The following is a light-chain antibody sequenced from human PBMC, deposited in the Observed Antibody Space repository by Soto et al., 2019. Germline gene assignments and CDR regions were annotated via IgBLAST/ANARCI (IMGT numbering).Light chain of an antibody. CDR3: SSYSSSTTHVV. CDR2: DVT. Sequence: QSVLTQPASVSGSPGRSVTISCTGTSSDGGDFNYVSWYQHLPGRAPKLIIYDVTNRPSGISYRFSASKSGRTASLTISGLQAEDEAYYYCSSYSSSTTHVVFGGGTKLTVL. J-gene: IGLJ2*01. V-gene: IGLV2-14*03. CDR1: SSDGGDFNY.